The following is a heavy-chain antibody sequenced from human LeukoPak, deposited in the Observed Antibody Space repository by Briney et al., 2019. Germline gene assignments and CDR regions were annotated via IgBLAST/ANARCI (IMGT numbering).Heavy chain of an antibody. CDR2: IIPIFGTA. Sequence: ASVKVSCKASGGTFSSYAISWVRQAPGQGLEWMGGIIPIFGTANYAQKFQGRVTITPDESTSTAYMELSSVRYEDTAVYYCARAHYYDSSGYFPYYFDYWGQGTLVTVSS. J-gene: IGHJ4*02. D-gene: IGHD3-22*01. V-gene: IGHV1-69*13. CDR3: ARAHYYDSSGYFPYYFDY. CDR1: GGTFSSYA.